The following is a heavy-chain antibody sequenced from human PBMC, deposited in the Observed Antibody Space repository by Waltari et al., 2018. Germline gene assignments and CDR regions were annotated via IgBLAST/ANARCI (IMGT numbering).Heavy chain of an antibody. CDR2: ISAGGTTI. J-gene: IGHJ4*02. CDR1: GFTFSSYE. CDR3: AWLAPYGGYVPLF. V-gene: IGHV3-48*03. D-gene: IGHD5-12*01. Sequence: EVQLVESGGGLVQPGGSLRLSCAASGFTFSSYEMNWVRQAPGKGLEWVSHISAGGTTIYYADSVKGRFTISRDNAKNSLYLQMNSLRADDTAVYYCAWLAPYGGYVPLFGGQGTLVTVSS.